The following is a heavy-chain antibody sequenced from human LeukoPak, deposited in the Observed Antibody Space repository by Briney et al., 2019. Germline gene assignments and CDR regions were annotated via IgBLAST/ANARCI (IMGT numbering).Heavy chain of an antibody. CDR3: ARDFGHGDSTGNWFDP. V-gene: IGHV7-4-1*02. J-gene: IGHJ5*02. Sequence: ASVKVSCKASGYTFTSYAMNWVRQAPGQGLEWMGWINTNTGNPTYAQGFTGRFVFSLDTSVSTAYLQISSLKAEDTAVYYCARDFGHGDSTGNWFDPWGQGTLVTVSS. CDR1: GYTFTSYA. D-gene: IGHD4-17*01. CDR2: INTNTGNP.